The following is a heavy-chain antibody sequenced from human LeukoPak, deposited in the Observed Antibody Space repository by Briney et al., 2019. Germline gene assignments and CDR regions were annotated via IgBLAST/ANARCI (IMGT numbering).Heavy chain of an antibody. V-gene: IGHV1-2*02. CDR2: INPNSGGT. Sequence: ASVKVSCKASGYTFTSYGISWVRQAPGQGLEWMGWINPNSGGTNYAQKFQGRVTMTRDTSISTAYMELSRLRSDDTAVYYCARSSGWHWYYFDYWGQGALVTVSS. CDR3: ARSSGWHWYYFDY. J-gene: IGHJ4*02. D-gene: IGHD6-19*01. CDR1: GYTFTSYG.